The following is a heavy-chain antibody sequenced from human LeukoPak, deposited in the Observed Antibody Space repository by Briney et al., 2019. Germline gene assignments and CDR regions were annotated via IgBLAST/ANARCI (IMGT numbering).Heavy chain of an antibody. Sequence: VSVKVSCKASGYTFTSYDINWVRQATGQGLEWMGWMNPNGGNTGYAQKFQGRVTMTRNTSISTAYMELSSLRSEDTAVYYCARGLVHDSSGYYYVDAFDIWGQGTMVTVSS. CDR1: GYTFTSYD. CDR2: MNPNGGNT. D-gene: IGHD3-22*01. V-gene: IGHV1-8*01. CDR3: ARGLVHDSSGYYYVDAFDI. J-gene: IGHJ3*02.